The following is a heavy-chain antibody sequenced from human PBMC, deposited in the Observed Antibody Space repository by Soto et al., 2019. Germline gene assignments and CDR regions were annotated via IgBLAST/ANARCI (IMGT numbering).Heavy chain of an antibody. D-gene: IGHD6-13*01. Sequence: QVRLVQSGAEVKKPGSSVKVSCKASGGTFSNYAITWLRLAPGQGLEWLGGIIPVFGTVNYAQKFQGRVTITADESTSTAYMELNRLRSEHTAVYSCARDNPYTNSFGNWFAPWGQGTLVIVS. CDR1: GGTFSNYA. CDR2: IIPVFGTV. V-gene: IGHV1-69*01. CDR3: ARDNPYTNSFGNWFAP. J-gene: IGHJ5*02.